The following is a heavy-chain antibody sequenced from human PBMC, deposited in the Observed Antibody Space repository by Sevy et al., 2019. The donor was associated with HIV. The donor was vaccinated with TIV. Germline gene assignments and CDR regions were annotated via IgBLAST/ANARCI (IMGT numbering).Heavy chain of an antibody. CDR3: ASMGVYSSSCYHYFDY. CDR2: IWNDGSNK. V-gene: IGHV3-33*01. Sequence: GGSLRLSCAASGFTFSSYGMHWVRQAPGKGLGRVAVIWNDGSNKYYADSVKGRFTISRENSKNMLYLQMNSLRAEDTAVYYCASMGVYSSSCYHYFDYWGQGTLVTVSS. CDR1: GFTFSSYG. J-gene: IGHJ4*02. D-gene: IGHD6-13*01.